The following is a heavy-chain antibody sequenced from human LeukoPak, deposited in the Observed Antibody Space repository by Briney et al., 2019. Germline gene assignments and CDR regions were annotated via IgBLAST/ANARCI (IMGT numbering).Heavy chain of an antibody. V-gene: IGHV1-69*13. Sequence: SVKVSCKASGGTFSSYAISWVRQAPGQGLEWMGGIIPIFGTANYAQKFQGRVTITADESTSTAYMELSSLRSEDTAVYYCARDEGQSSYYYDSSGKSWFDPWGQGTLVTVSS. J-gene: IGHJ5*02. CDR1: GGTFSSYA. D-gene: IGHD3-22*01. CDR2: IIPIFGTA. CDR3: ARDEGQSSYYYDSSGKSWFDP.